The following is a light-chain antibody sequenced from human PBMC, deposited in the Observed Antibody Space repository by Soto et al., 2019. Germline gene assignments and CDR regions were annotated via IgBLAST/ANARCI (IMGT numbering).Light chain of an antibody. V-gene: IGKV3-20*01. CDR1: QSVVTSY. Sequence: EVVLTQSPGTLSLSPGEGATLSCRASQSVVTSYLAWYQQKYGQSPRLLIYGALYRAPGIPDRFSGSGSGTDFTLSISRLEHEDFEVYSCQYYDESMWTLGRGTKVDIK. CDR2: GAL. CDR3: QYYDESMWT. J-gene: IGKJ1*01.